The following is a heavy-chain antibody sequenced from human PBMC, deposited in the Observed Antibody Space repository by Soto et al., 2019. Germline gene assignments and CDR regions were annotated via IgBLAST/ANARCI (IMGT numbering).Heavy chain of an antibody. V-gene: IGHV4-39*01. Sequence: PSETRSLTCTVSGGSISSSSYYCGWLRQPPGKGVEWIGSSYYRGSTYYNPSLKTRVTRSIDTSQNQFSLKLSSVTAADTAVYYCARQSWGYLGYWGQGTLVTVSS. D-gene: IGHD3-16*01. J-gene: IGHJ4*02. CDR2: SYYRGST. CDR3: ARQSWGYLGY. CDR1: GGSISSSSYY.